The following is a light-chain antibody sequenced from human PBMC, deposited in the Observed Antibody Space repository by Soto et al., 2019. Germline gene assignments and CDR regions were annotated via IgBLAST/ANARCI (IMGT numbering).Light chain of an antibody. J-gene: IGKJ2*01. CDR2: AAS. Sequence: EVVMTQSPVNLSVSPGEGAALSFSASQSVSTHLAWYQQKPGQAPKLLIYAASTRVTGISARFSGSGSGTEFSLTISSLQSEDFGIYYCLQYNDWPVYTFGQGTNVVVK. V-gene: IGKV3-15*01. CDR1: QSVSTH. CDR3: LQYNDWPVYT.